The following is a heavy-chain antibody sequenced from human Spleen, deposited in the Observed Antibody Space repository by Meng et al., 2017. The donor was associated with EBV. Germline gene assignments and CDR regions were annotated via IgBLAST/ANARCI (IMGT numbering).Heavy chain of an antibody. J-gene: IGHJ4*01. D-gene: IGHD6-19*01. CDR1: GGSSSGSD. CDR3: ATWNNNGWYYGY. V-gene: IGHV4-34*01. CDR2: INLGGNT. Sequence: QVQLQRGGAGLLKPSETLSLTCAVYGGSSSGSDWSWIRQPPGKGLEWIGEINLGGNTNYNPSLKSRVSISVDTSKNHFSLKVDSVTAADTAVYYCATWNNNGWYYGYWGQGTLVTVSS.